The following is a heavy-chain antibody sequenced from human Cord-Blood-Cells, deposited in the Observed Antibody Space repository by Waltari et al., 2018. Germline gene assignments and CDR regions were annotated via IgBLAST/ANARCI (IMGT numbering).Heavy chain of an antibody. CDR1: GYTLTELS. Sequence: QVQLVQSGAEVKKPGASVKVSCKVSGYTLTELSMHWVRQAPGKGLEWMGGFDPEYGETIYAQKFQGRVTMTEDTSTDTAYMELSSLRSEDTAVYYCATAGDYGGNSVFAFDIWGQGTMVTVSS. J-gene: IGHJ3*02. CDR3: ATAGDYGGNSVFAFDI. D-gene: IGHD4-17*01. V-gene: IGHV1-24*01. CDR2: FDPEYGET.